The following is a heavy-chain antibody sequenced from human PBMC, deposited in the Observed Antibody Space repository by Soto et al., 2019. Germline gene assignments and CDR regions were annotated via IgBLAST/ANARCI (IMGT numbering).Heavy chain of an antibody. Sequence: EVQLVESGGDLVQPGGSLRLSCEGSGFTFGSSYMSWVRQAPGKGLEWVANMRQDGSQKYFVDSVKGRFTISRDDARNSLYQQMNSLSAEDTAIYYCARDGYSYALDVWGQGTTVTVSS. CDR1: GFTFGSSY. J-gene: IGHJ6*02. CDR2: MRQDGSQK. CDR3: ARDGYSYALDV. V-gene: IGHV3-7*03.